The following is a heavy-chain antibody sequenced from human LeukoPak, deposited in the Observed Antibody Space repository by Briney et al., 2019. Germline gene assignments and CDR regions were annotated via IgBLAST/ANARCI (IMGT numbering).Heavy chain of an antibody. V-gene: IGHV3-21*01. D-gene: IGHD5-12*01. CDR2: ISSSSSYI. CDR1: GFTFSSYS. Sequence: GGSLRLSCAASGFTFSSYSMNWVRQAPGKGLEWVSSISSSSSYIYYADSVKGRFTISRDNAKNSLYLQMNSLRAEDTAVYYCARGSVVATITPYYFDYWGQGTLVTVSS. CDR3: ARGSVVATITPYYFDY. J-gene: IGHJ4*02.